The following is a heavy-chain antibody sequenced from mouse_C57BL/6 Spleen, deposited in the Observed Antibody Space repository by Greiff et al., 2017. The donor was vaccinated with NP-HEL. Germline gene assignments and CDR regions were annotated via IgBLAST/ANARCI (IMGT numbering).Heavy chain of an antibody. CDR2: IWSGGST. Sequence: VKLMESGPGLVQPSQSLSITCTVSGFSLTSYGVHWVRQSPGKGLEWLGVIWSGGSTDYNAAFISRLSISKDNSKSQVFFKMNSLQADDTAIYYCAREETTGFDYWGQGTTLTVSS. J-gene: IGHJ2*01. CDR1: GFSLTSYG. D-gene: IGHD1-1*01. CDR3: AREETTGFDY. V-gene: IGHV2-2*01.